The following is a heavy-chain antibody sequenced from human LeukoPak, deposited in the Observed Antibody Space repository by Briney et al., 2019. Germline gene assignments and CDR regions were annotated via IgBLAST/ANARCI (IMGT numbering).Heavy chain of an antibody. J-gene: IGHJ4*02. Sequence: GASVKVSCKASGYTFTSYYMHWVRQAPGQGLEWMGIINPSGGGTSYAQKFQGRVTMTRDTSTSTVYMELSSLRSEDTAVYYRARASESGYFDYWGQGTLVTVSS. CDR3: ARASESGYFDY. CDR2: INPSGGGT. CDR1: GYTFTSYY. D-gene: IGHD2/OR15-2a*01. V-gene: IGHV1-46*01.